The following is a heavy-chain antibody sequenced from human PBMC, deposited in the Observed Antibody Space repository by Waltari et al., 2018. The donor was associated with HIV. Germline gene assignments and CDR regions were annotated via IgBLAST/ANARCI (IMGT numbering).Heavy chain of an antibody. Sequence: QVQLQQWGAILLRPSETLSLTCAVYGESLNSSSWTWIRQPPGKGLEWLGEFYQSGITNYSPSLTGRLSISTNTSNNQFSLRLNSVTAADTAVYYCARGNGVAVALDIWGQGTLITVSS. CDR3: ARGNGVAVALDI. D-gene: IGHD5-12*01. V-gene: IGHV4-34*02. CDR1: GESLNSSS. CDR2: FYQSGIT. J-gene: IGHJ3*02.